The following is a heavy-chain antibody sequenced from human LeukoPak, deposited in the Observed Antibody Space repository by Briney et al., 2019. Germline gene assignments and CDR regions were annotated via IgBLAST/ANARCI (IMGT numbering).Heavy chain of an antibody. CDR3: ARAARLSIVVVTAIPDL. J-gene: IGHJ4*02. CDR1: GGSISSGDYY. V-gene: IGHV4-30-4*01. D-gene: IGHD2-21*02. Sequence: PSETLSLTCTVSGGSISSGDYYWSWIRQPPGKGLEWIGYIYYSGSTYYNPSLKSRVTISVDTSKNQFSLKLSSVTAADTAVYYCARAARLSIVVVTAIPDLWGQGTLVTVSS. CDR2: IYYSGST.